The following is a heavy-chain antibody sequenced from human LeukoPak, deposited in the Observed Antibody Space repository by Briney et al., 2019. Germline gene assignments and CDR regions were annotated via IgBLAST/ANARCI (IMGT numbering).Heavy chain of an antibody. CDR1: GFTFSVYS. V-gene: IGHV3-21*04. J-gene: IGHJ6*02. D-gene: IGHD6-13*01. CDR2: ISSSSNFT. Sequence: GGSLRLSCAASGFTFSVYSMNWVRQSPGQGLEWVSSISSSSNFTFYADSVKGRFSISRDNAKNSLYLQMNSLRAEDTAVYYCARDKGSSWWSAYYYYGMDVWGQGTTVTVSS. CDR3: ARDKGSSWWSAYYYYGMDV.